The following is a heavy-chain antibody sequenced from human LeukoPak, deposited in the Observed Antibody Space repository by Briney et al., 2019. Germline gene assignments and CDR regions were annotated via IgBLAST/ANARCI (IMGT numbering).Heavy chain of an antibody. V-gene: IGHV3-66*01. CDR1: GLTVTNNY. CDR2: LYSDGDT. Sequence: PGGSLGLSCAASGLTVTNNYWHWVRQPPGKGPEWISILYSDGDTKYADSVKGRFTFSRDSSRNTLYLQMNGLRAEDTAVYYCTYGDYPLTYWGQGTLVSVSS. D-gene: IGHD4-17*01. J-gene: IGHJ4*02. CDR3: TYGDYPLTY.